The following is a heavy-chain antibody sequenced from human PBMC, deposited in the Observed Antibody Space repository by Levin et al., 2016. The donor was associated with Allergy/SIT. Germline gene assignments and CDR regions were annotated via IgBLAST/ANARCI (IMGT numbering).Heavy chain of an antibody. D-gene: IGHD5-18*01. V-gene: IGHV4-39*01. CDR2: IYYSGTT. Sequence: SETLSLTCAVSGGSISSSNYYWGWIRQPPGKGLEWIGTIYYSGTTYYSPSLKSRVTISVDTSKNQFSLKVSSVTAADTAVYYCARLGGYNFDYDYWGQGTLVTVSS. CDR1: GGSISSSNYY. CDR3: ARLGGYNFDYDY. J-gene: IGHJ4*02.